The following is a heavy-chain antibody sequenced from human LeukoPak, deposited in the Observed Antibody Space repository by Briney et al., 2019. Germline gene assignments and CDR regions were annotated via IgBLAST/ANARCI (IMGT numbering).Heavy chain of an antibody. D-gene: IGHD3-22*01. CDR3: YSLIVVEIRVINDY. J-gene: IGHJ4*02. CDR2: NYRGGRA. Sequence: GGSLRLSCAFSGFTVSSNYMSWVRQPPGKGLERDSVNYRGGRAYCEDPVKGRFTNSRDNSGNAQYHQKSRLRAYDSAVYYCYSLIVVEIRVINDYWGQGTLVSVSS. CDR1: GFTVSSNY. V-gene: IGHV3-66*01.